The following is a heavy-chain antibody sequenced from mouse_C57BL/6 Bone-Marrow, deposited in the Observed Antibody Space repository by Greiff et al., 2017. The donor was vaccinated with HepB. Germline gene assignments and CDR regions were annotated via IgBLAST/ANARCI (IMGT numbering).Heavy chain of an antibody. Sequence: QVHVKQSGAELVKPGASVKLSCKASGYTFTSYWMHWVKQRPGQGLEWIGMIHPNSGSTNYNEKFKSKATLTVDKSSSTAYMQLSSLTSEDSAVYYCASIYYGSRRYYFDYWGQGTTLTVSS. CDR1: GYTFTSYW. CDR2: IHPNSGST. CDR3: ASIYYGSRRYYFDY. D-gene: IGHD1-1*01. J-gene: IGHJ2*01. V-gene: IGHV1-64*01.